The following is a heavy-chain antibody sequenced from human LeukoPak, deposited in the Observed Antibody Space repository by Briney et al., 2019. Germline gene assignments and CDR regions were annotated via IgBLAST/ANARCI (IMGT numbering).Heavy chain of an antibody. CDR1: GGSVSSSSYY. V-gene: IGHV4-39*01. D-gene: IGHD2-21*02. Sequence: PSETLSLTCSVSGGSVSSSSYYWGWVRQPPGKGLEWIGSFHYSGSTYYNPSLKSRVTISGDTSKNQFSLKLRSVTAADTAVYYCASLVVVVVTASEIDYWGRGTLVTVSS. J-gene: IGHJ4*02. CDR3: ASLVVVVVTASEIDY. CDR2: FHYSGST.